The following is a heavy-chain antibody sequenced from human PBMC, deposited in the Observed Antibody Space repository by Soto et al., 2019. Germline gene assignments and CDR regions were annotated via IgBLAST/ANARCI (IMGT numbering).Heavy chain of an antibody. D-gene: IGHD4-17*01. CDR1: GFTFSNAW. CDR3: TTQISTVTYYFDY. CDR2: IKSKTDGGTT. V-gene: IGHV3-15*07. J-gene: IGHJ4*02. Sequence: EVQLVESGGGLVKPGGSLRLSCAASGFTFSNAWMNWVRQAPGKGLEWVGRIKSKTDGGTTDYVVPVKGRFTISRDESKNTLYLQMDSLNTEDTAVYYGTTQISTVTYYFDYWGQGTLVTVSS.